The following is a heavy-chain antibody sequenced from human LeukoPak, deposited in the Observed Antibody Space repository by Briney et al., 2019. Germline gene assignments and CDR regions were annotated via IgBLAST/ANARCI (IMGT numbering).Heavy chain of an antibody. CDR2: IYYSGST. CDR3: ARVKEEHRENWFDP. V-gene: IGHV4-39*07. J-gene: IGHJ5*02. Sequence: SETLSLTCTVSGGSISSSSYYWGWIRQPPGKGLEWIGSIYYSGSTYYNPSLKSRVTISVDTSKNQFSLQLSSVTAADTAVYYCARVKEEHRENWFDPWGQGTLVTVSS. CDR1: GGSISSSSYY. D-gene: IGHD1-26*01.